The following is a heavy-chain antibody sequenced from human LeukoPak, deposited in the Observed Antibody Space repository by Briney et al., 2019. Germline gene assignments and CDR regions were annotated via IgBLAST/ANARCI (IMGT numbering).Heavy chain of an antibody. Sequence: GASVKVSCKPSGGTFSSSGFSWVRQAPGQGLEWMGRITPILDITNYARKFQDRVSITADKATIIVYMEVSSLTFEDTAVYYCARGAGNDRNDYLGQGT. CDR1: GGTFSSSG. V-gene: IGHV1-69*04. CDR3: ARGAGNDRNDY. J-gene: IGHJ4*01. CDR2: ITPILDIT.